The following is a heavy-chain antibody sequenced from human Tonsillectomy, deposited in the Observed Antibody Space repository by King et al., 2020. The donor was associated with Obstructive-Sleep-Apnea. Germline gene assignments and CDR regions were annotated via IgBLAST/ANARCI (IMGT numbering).Heavy chain of an antibody. CDR3: ARGPILYDILTGYYSGNWFDP. J-gene: IGHJ5*02. CDR1: GGSFSGYY. D-gene: IGHD3-9*01. CDR2: INQSVST. Sequence: VQLQQWGAGLLKPSETLSLTCAVYGGSFSGYYWSWIRQPPGKGLEWVWVINQSVSTNYNPSLKGRVTISVDTSKNQLSLKRSSVTAAASAVYYCARGPILYDILTGYYSGNWFDPWGQGTLVTVSS. V-gene: IGHV4-34*01.